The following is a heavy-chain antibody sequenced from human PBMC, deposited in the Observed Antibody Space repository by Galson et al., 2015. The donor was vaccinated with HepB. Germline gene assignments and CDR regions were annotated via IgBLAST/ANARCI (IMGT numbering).Heavy chain of an antibody. Sequence: SLRLSCAASGFTFSSYAMHWVRQAPGKGLEWVAVISYDGSNKYYADSVKGRFTISRDNSKSTLYLQMNSLRAEDTAVYYCARGGLAGGIAAAGTWFDPWGQGTLVTVSS. D-gene: IGHD6-13*01. CDR3: ARGGLAGGIAAAGTWFDP. CDR1: GFTFSSYA. CDR2: ISYDGSNK. V-gene: IGHV3-30*04. J-gene: IGHJ5*02.